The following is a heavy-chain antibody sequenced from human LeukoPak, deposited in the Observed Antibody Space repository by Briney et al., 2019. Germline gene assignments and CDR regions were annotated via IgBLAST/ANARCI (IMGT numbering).Heavy chain of an antibody. CDR1: GGSLSSSSYY. J-gene: IGHJ4*02. D-gene: IGHD3-10*01. CDR2: IYYSGST. Sequence: PSETLSLTCTVSGGSLSSSSYYWGWIRQPPGKGVEWIGSIYYSGSTYYNPSLKSRLTISVDTSKNQFSLKLSSVTAADTAVYYSARQYYGSGSYVTYYFDYWGQGTLVTVSS. V-gene: IGHV4-39*01. CDR3: ARQYYGSGSYVTYYFDY.